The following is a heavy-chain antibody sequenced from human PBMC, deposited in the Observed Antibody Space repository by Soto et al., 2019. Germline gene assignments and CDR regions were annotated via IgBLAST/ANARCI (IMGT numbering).Heavy chain of an antibody. J-gene: IGHJ4*02. CDR1: GGSISSYY. Sequence: TSETLSLTCTVSGGSISSYYWSWIRQPPGKGLEWIGYVHYTGSTNYNSPLKSRVTISVDTSKNQFSLRLTSVTAADTAVYFCARVRTEYAGLDYWGQGTLVTVSS. CDR3: ARVRTEYAGLDY. V-gene: IGHV4-59*12. D-gene: IGHD2-2*01. CDR2: VHYTGST.